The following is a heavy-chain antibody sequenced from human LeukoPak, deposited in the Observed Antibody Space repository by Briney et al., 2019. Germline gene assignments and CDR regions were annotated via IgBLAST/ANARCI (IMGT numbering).Heavy chain of an antibody. J-gene: IGHJ4*02. CDR2: ISSNGGST. CDR3: VKYWNWAAFDY. V-gene: IGHV3-64D*09. CDR1: GFTFSSYA. Sequence: GGSLRLSCSASGFTFSSYAMHWVRQTPGKGLEYVSGISSNGGSTYYADSVKGRFTISKDNSKNTLYLQMSSLRAEDTAVYYCVKYWNWAAFDYWGQGTLVTVSS. D-gene: IGHD2/OR15-2a*01.